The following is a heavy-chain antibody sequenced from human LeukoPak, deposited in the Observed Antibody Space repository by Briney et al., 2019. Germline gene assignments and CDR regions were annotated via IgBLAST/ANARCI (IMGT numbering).Heavy chain of an antibody. CDR2: IHYSGNS. CDR1: GDSVSGFY. CDR3: VLAPNSTWFDF. D-gene: IGHD2-8*01. Sequence: KTSETLSLTCSVSGDSVSGFYWNWIRQSPGTGLEWIGNIHYSGNSNYNPSLKSRVTMSIDTSRNQFFLKLNSVTAADTAVYYCVLAPNSTWFDFWGEGTQVTVSS. V-gene: IGHV4-59*08. J-gene: IGHJ4*02.